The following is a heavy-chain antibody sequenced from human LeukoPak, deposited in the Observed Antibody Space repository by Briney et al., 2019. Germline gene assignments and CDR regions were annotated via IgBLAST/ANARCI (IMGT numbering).Heavy chain of an antibody. J-gene: IGHJ6*02. CDR2: IIPILRIT. V-gene: IGHV1-69*04. CDR1: GGTFSSYA. D-gene: IGHD6-19*01. CDR3: AGGLGVAGRGYYYYGMDV. Sequence: ASVKDSCKASGGTFSSYAIRWVRQAPGQGPEWMGRIIPILRITNYPQKFQGRVTSTGDSFTSTAYMELSSLISEDTGVYYCAGGLGVAGRGYYYYGMDVWGQGTRVSVSS.